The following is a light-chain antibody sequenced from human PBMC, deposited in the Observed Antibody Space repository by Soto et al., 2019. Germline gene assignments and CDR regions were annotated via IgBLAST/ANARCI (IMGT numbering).Light chain of an antibody. CDR1: QSVSGN. CDR2: GAS. J-gene: IGKJ1*01. CDR3: QQYNHWPTA. Sequence: EIVMTQSPATLSVSPGERATLSWRASQSVSGNLARYQQKPGQAPRLLIYGASTMATGIPARFSGSGSGTEFTLTISSLQSEDCSVYYYQQYNHWPTAFGQGTKVEIK. V-gene: IGKV3-15*01.